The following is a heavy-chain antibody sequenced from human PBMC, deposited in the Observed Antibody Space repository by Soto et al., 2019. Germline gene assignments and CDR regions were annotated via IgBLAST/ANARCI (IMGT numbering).Heavy chain of an antibody. Sequence: QVQLVQSGAEVRKPGASVTVSCRSSGDSFNDYYIHWVRQAPGQGIEWMGWINPNSGVTKYAQKFQGWVSMTRDTSIRTVYMQLSRLRSDDTAVYYCARESGGATATLDYYYFYMDVWGTGTTVTVSS. V-gene: IGHV1-2*04. CDR1: GDSFNDYY. CDR2: INPNSGVT. CDR3: ARESGGATATLDYYYFYMDV. J-gene: IGHJ6*03. D-gene: IGHD5-12*01.